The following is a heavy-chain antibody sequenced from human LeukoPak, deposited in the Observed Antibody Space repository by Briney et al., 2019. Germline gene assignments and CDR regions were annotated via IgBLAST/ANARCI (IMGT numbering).Heavy chain of an antibody. V-gene: IGHV3-30*02. J-gene: IGHJ4*02. Sequence: PGGSLRLSCGASGFIFDAHDMHWVRQAPGKGLEWVAFIRSDGYHTYYADSVKGRFTITRDNSKNTSYLQMNSLRLEDMALYYCAKPSGSGVDYWGRGTRVTVSS. CDR2: IRSDGYHT. D-gene: IGHD1-26*01. CDR3: AKPSGSGVDY. CDR1: GFIFDAHD.